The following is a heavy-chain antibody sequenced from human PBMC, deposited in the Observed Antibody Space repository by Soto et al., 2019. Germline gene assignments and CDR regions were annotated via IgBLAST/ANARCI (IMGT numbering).Heavy chain of an antibody. CDR2: ISYDGSNK. J-gene: IGHJ4*02. CDR1: GFTFSSYA. V-gene: IGHV3-30-3*01. CDR3: ARGLTGTLDY. Sequence: GGSLRLSCAASGFTFSSYAMHWVRQAPGKGLEWVAVISYDGSNKYYADSVKGRFTISRDNSKNTLYLQMNSLRAEDTAVYYCARGLTGTLDYWGQGTLVTVSS. D-gene: IGHD1-20*01.